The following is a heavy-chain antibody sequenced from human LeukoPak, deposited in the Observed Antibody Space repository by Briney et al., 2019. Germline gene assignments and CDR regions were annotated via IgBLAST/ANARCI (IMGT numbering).Heavy chain of an antibody. V-gene: IGHV4-31*03. CDR1: GGSVSSGSYY. Sequence: SETLSLTCTVSGGSVSSGSYYWSWVRQLPGKGLEWIGYIYYSGGTYYNPSLKSRVTISVDTSKNQFSLKLSSVTAADTAVYYCARESSDGGWYFDLWGRGTQVTVSS. J-gene: IGHJ2*01. CDR3: ARESSDGGWYFDL. CDR2: IYYSGGT.